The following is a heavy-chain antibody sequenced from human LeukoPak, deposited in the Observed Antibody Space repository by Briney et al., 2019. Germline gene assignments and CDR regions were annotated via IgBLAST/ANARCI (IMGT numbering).Heavy chain of an antibody. Sequence: SGPTLVNPTQTLXLTCTFSGFSLSTSGVGVGWIRQPPGKALEWLALIYWDDDKRYSPSLKSRLTITKDTSKNQVVLTMTNVDPVDTATYYCAHIPPLMEYFQHWGQGILVTVSS. J-gene: IGHJ1*01. CDR1: GFSLSTSGVG. D-gene: IGHD3-16*01. V-gene: IGHV2-5*02. CDR3: AHIPPLMEYFQH. CDR2: IYWDDDK.